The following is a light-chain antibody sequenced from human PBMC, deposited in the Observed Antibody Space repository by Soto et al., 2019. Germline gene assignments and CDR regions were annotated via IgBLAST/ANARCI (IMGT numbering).Light chain of an antibody. CDR2: VSSEGSH. V-gene: IGLV4-69*01. CDR1: SGHSSYV. CDR3: QTWGTDTPV. Sequence: QPVLTQSPSASASLGASVKLTCTLSSGHSSYVIAWHQQQPEKGPRYLMKVSSEGSHNKGDGIPDRFSGSSSGAERYLTVSSLQSEDEADYYCQTWGTDTPVFGGGTKLTVL. J-gene: IGLJ3*02.